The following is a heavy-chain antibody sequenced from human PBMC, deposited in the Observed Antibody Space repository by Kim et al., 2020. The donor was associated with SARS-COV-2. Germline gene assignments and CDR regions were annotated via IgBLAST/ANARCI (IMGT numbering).Heavy chain of an antibody. CDR2: FYYTGTM. D-gene: IGHD3-16*01. Sequence: SETLSLTCTVSGGSFSTSSYYWDWIRQPPGKGLEWIGGFYYTGTMYFNPSLKSRVTVSVDTSKKQFSLKLTSVTAAATAVYYCARRSRGDGSPVAWGQGT. CDR3: ARRSRGDGSPVA. V-gene: IGHV4-39*01. CDR1: GGSFSTSSYY. J-gene: IGHJ5*02.